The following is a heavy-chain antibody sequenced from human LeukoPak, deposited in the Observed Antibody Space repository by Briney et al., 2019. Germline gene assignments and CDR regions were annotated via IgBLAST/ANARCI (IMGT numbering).Heavy chain of an antibody. J-gene: IGHJ5*02. CDR1: GYTFTSYA. Sequence: ASVKVSCKASGYTFTSYAMHWVRQAPGQRLEWMGWINAGNGNTKYSQKFQGRVTITRDTSASTAYMELSSLRSEDTAVYYCARGRFCRGGDCYDWFDPWGQGTLVTVSS. D-gene: IGHD2-21*02. V-gene: IGHV1-3*01. CDR3: ARGRFCRGGDCYDWFDP. CDR2: INAGNGNT.